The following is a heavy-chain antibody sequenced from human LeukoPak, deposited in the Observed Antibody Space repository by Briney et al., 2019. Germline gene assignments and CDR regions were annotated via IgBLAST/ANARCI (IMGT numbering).Heavy chain of an antibody. CDR2: IHYSGTT. CDR3: ARFGTSSSRFFDQ. CDR1: GGSISAYY. Sequence: SETLSLTCTVSGGSISAYYWSWVRQPPGKGLEWVGYIHYSGTTNYYPSLKSRVTIALDTSKNQFSLKLNSVTAADTAVYYCARFGTSSSRFFDQWGQGTLVTVSS. J-gene: IGHJ4*02. D-gene: IGHD6-6*01. V-gene: IGHV4-59*01.